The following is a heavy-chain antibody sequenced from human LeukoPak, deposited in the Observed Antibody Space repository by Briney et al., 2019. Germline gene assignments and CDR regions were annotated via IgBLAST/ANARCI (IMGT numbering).Heavy chain of an antibody. CDR2: INHSGST. CDR1: GGSFSGCY. CDR3: ARRGGSGSYGG. J-gene: IGHJ4*02. V-gene: IGHV4-34*01. D-gene: IGHD1-26*01. Sequence: SETLSLTCAVYGGSFSGCYWSWIRQPPGKGLEWIGEINHSGSTNYNPSLKSRVTISVDTSKNQFSLKLSSVTAADTAVYYCARRGGSGSYGGWGQGTLVTVSS.